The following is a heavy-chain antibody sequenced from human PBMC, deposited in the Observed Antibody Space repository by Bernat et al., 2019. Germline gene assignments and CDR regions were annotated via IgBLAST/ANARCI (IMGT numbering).Heavy chain of an antibody. CDR3: ARDRVERYVDY. CDR1: GVTFSNHG. D-gene: IGHD5-24*01. CDR2: IWFNGNIE. Sequence: QVQLVESGGGVVQPGTSLRLSCAVSGVTFSNHGFHWVRQAPGKGLEWVAIIWFNGNIEYYVDSVKGRFTVSRDNSKNTVYLQMNSLRGEDTAIYYCARDRVERYVDYWGQGTLVTVSS. V-gene: IGHV3-33*01. J-gene: IGHJ4*02.